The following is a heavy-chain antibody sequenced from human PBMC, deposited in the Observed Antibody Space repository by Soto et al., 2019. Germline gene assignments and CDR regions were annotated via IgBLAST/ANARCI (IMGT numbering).Heavy chain of an antibody. Sequence: SETLSLTCTVSGGSISSGDYYWSWIRQPPGKGLEWIGYIYYSGSTYYNPSLKSRVTISVDTSKNQFSLKLSSVTAADTAVYYCARDFWRKHPYGMDVWGQGTTVTVSS. V-gene: IGHV4-30-4*01. CDR2: IYYSGST. D-gene: IGHD3-3*01. CDR1: GGSISSGDYY. CDR3: ARDFWRKHPYGMDV. J-gene: IGHJ6*02.